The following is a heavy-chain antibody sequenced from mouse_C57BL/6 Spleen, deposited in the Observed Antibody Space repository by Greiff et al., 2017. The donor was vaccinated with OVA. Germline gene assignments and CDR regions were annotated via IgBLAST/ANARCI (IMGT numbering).Heavy chain of an antibody. CDR1: GFTFSSYA. J-gene: IGHJ1*03. CDR3: TRRYGSSPNWYFDV. CDR2: ISSGGDYI. D-gene: IGHD1-1*01. Sequence: EVHLVESGEGLVKPGGSLKLSCAASGFTFSSYAMSWVRQTPEKRLEWVAYISSGGDYIYYADTVKGRFTISRDNARNTLYLQMSSLKSEDTAMYYCTRRYGSSPNWYFDVWGTGTTVTVSS. V-gene: IGHV5S21*01.